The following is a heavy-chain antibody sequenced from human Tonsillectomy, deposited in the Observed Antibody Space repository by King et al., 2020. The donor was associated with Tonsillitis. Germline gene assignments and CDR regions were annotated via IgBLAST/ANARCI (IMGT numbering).Heavy chain of an antibody. CDR3: ARQMSTFLAERNFDV. Sequence: QLQESGPGLVKPSETLSLTCTVSGGSMSGYYWSWIRQPPGKGLEWIGHVYYSGSTKYNPSLKSQVTMSVDTSKNEFSLRLSSVSATDTAVYYCARQMSTFLAERNFDVWGQGRVVTVSS. D-gene: IGHD3-16*01. CDR1: GGSMSGYY. V-gene: IGHV4-59*08. J-gene: IGHJ3*01. CDR2: VYYSGST.